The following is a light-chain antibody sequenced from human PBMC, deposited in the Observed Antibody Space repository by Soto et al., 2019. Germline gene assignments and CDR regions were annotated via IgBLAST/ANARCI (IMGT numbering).Light chain of an antibody. CDR2: DAS. CDR1: QSIDDW. V-gene: IGKV1-5*01. J-gene: IGKJ2*01. Sequence: DIQMTQSPSTLSASVGDRVTITCRASQSIDDWLAWYQQKPGKAPKLLIHDASSLESGVPSRFSGSGSGTDFTLTINSLQPDDFATYYCQQYYSYPATFGQGTKLEIK. CDR3: QQYYSYPAT.